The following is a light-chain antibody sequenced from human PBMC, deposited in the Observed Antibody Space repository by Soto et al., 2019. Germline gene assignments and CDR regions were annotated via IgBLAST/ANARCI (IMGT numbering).Light chain of an antibody. Sequence: DVQMTQSPSSLSASVGDRVIITCRASQGISNYLVWYQHKPGNAPKVLIYAATTLQSGVPSRFSGSGSGTDFTLTISSLQPEDFATYYCQQSYSTPQTFGQGTKVDI. V-gene: IGKV1-27*01. CDR2: AAT. J-gene: IGKJ1*01. CDR3: QQSYSTPQT. CDR1: QGISNY.